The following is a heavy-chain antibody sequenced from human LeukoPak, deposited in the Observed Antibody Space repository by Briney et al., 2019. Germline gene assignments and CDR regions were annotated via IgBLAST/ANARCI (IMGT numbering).Heavy chain of an antibody. D-gene: IGHD2-2*01. V-gene: IGHV4-59*12. Sequence: PSQTLSLTCTVSGGSISSYYWSWIRQPPGKGLEWIGYIYYSGSTNYNPSLKSRVTISVDTSKNQFSLKLSSVTAADTAVYYCARGEYQLLVRGHYFDYWGQGTLVTVSS. CDR3: ARGEYQLLVRGHYFDY. J-gene: IGHJ4*02. CDR1: GGSISSYY. CDR2: IYYSGST.